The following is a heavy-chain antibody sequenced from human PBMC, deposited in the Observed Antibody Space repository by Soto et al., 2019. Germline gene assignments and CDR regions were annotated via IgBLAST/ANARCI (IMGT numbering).Heavy chain of an antibody. CDR1: GFSLSTSGVG. CDR2: IYWDDDK. CDR3: AHRQRSDFWSGYLT. Sequence: QITLKESGPTLVKPTQTLTLTCTFSGFSLSTSGVGVGWIRQPPGKALEWLALIYWDDDKRYSPSLKSRLTITKDTAKNQVVLTMTNMDPVDTATYYCAHRQRSDFWSGYLTWGQGTLVTVSS. D-gene: IGHD3-3*01. V-gene: IGHV2-5*02. J-gene: IGHJ5*02.